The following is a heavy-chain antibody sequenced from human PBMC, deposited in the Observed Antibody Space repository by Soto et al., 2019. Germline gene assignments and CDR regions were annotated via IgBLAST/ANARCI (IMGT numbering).Heavy chain of an antibody. CDR2: IKSKTDGGTT. J-gene: IGHJ6*02. CDR1: GFTFSNAW. Sequence: GSLRLSCAASGFTFSNAWMNWVRQAPGKGLEWVGRIKSKTDGGTTDYAAPVKGRFTISRDDSKNTLYLQMNSLKTEDTAVYYCTTEPGYGYYYYGMDVWGQGTTVTVSS. CDR3: TTEPGYGYYYYGMDV. V-gene: IGHV3-15*07. D-gene: IGHD6-13*01.